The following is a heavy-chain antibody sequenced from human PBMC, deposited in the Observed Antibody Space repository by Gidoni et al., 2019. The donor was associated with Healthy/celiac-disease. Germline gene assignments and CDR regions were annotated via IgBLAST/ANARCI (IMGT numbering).Heavy chain of an antibody. D-gene: IGHD2-21*02. CDR1: GFTFSSYW. V-gene: IGHV3-7*01. CDR3: AREDIVAVTAIDGGFDY. CDR2: RKQDGSEK. J-gene: IGHJ4*02. Sequence: EVQLVESGGGLVQPGGSLRLSCAVSGFTFSSYWMSWVRQAPGKGLEWVANRKQDGSEKYYVDSVKGRFTISRDNAKNSLYLQMNSLRAEDTAVYYCAREDIVAVTAIDGGFDYWGQGTLVTVSS.